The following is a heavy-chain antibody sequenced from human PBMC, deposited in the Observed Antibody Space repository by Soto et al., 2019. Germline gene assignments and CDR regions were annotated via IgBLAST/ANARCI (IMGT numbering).Heavy chain of an antibody. CDR2: INAGNGNT. CDR1: GYTFTSYA. Sequence: VSVKVSCKASGYTFTSYAMHWVRQAPGQRLEWMGWINAGNGNTKYSQKFQGRVTITRDTSASTAYMELSSLRSEDTAVYYCARVLYYYGSGSYYGDAFDIWGQGTMVTVSS. CDR3: ARVLYYYGSGSYYGDAFDI. V-gene: IGHV1-3*01. J-gene: IGHJ3*02. D-gene: IGHD3-10*01.